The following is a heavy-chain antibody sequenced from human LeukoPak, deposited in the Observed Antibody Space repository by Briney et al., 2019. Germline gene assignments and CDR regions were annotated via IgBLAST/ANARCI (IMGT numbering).Heavy chain of an antibody. V-gene: IGHV3-23*01. Sequence: GGSLRLSCAASDFTFSTYTMTWVRQAPGKGLDWVSGISGSGVSIYYADSLKGRFTISRDNSKNKPYLQMTSLRVEDTAIYYCAKPGGRRMGYFDLWGRGTLVTVSS. CDR2: ISGSGVSI. D-gene: IGHD2-15*01. CDR1: DFTFSTYT. CDR3: AKPGGRRMGYFDL. J-gene: IGHJ2*01.